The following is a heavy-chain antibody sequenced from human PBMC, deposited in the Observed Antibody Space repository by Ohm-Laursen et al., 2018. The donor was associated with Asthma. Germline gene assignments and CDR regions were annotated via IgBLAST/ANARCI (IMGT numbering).Heavy chain of an antibody. V-gene: IGHV4-61*01. CDR2: IHDSGNT. Sequence: TLSLTCTVSGDSISSGNNYWHWIRQPPGKGLEWIGYIHDSGNTQYNPSLKSRVTISLDTSKRQFSLSLNSASAADTAVYYCARGVVSRTTPNWFDPWGQGTLVTVSS. J-gene: IGHJ5*02. D-gene: IGHD2/OR15-2a*01. CDR1: GDSISSGNNY. CDR3: ARGVVSRTTPNWFDP.